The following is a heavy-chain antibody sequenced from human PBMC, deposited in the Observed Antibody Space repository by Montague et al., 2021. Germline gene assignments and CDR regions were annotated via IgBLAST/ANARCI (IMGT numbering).Heavy chain of an antibody. Sequence: SETLSLTCTVSGASITSNIYYWGWIRQSPGKGLEWIGSIYYSGNSFYQPSLKSRITMAVDTSKNQFSLKLSSVTAADTAIYYCARVLSSWYVGRFDPWGQGTLVTVSS. CDR3: ARVLSSWYVGRFDP. CDR1: GASITSNIYY. J-gene: IGHJ5*02. V-gene: IGHV4-39*07. D-gene: IGHD6-13*01. CDR2: IYYSGNS.